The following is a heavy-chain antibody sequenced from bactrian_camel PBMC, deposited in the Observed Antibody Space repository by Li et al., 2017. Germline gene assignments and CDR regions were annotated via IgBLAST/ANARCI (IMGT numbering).Heavy chain of an antibody. CDR2: VCPGGSHT. CDR1: EDLYKTDC. V-gene: IGHV3S6*01. D-gene: IGHD5*01. J-gene: IGHJ6*01. CDR3: AALKCARCSTGYCYTDGEADVAY. Sequence: HVQLVESGGGSAQAGGSLRLSCVVSEDLYKTDCVGWFRQAPGKERLGVARVCPGGSHTYYDDSVKGRFTIAQGNAKNMLYLQMNSLKPEDTAMYRCAALKCARCSTGYCYTDGEADVAYFGQGTQVTVS.